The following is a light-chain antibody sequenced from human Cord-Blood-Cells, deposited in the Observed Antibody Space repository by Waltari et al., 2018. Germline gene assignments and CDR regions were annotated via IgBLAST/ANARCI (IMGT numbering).Light chain of an antibody. CDR1: SSDVGSDNL. V-gene: IGLV2-23*01. CDR2: EGR. CDR3: CSYAGSSTWV. J-gene: IGLJ3*02. Sequence: QSALTQPASVSGSPGQSITISCTGTSSDVGSDNLVSWYQQHPGKAPKLMIYEGRKRPSGVSNRFSGSKSGNTASLTISGLQAEDEADYYCCSYAGSSTWVFGGGTKLTVL.